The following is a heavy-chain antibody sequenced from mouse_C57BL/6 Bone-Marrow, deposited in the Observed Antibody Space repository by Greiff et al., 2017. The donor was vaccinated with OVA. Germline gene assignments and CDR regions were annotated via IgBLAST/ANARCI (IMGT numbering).Heavy chain of an antibody. CDR1: GFTFSDYG. Sequence: EVNLVESGGGLVQPGGSLKLSCAASGFTFSDYGMAWVRQAPRKGPEWVAFISNLAYSIYYADTVTGRFTISRENAKNTLYLEMSSLRSEDTAMYYCASLGSSYVGFAYWGQGTLVTVSA. CDR2: ISNLAYSI. V-gene: IGHV5-15*01. J-gene: IGHJ3*01. CDR3: ASLGSSYVGFAY. D-gene: IGHD1-1*01.